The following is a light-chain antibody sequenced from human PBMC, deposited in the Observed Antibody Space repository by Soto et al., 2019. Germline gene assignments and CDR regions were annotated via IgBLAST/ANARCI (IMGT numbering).Light chain of an antibody. CDR2: AAS. J-gene: IGKJ5*01. CDR1: QSISSY. V-gene: IGKV1-39*01. Sequence: IQMTQSPSSLSASVGERVTITCGASQSISSYLNWYQQEPGKAPKFLIYAASSLQSGVPSRFSGSGSGTDLTLTISSIQHEDFANYYCQQSYSTPITFGQGTRLEIK. CDR3: QQSYSTPIT.